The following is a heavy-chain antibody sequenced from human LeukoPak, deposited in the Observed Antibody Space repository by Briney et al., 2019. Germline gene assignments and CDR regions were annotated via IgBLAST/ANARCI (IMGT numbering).Heavy chain of an antibody. Sequence: GGSLRLSCAASGFTFSDYYMDWVRQPPGKRLEWVGRIRIRSKGYTTDYGASVKGRFTVSRDDSKNSVYLQMNSLQTEDTALYYCVRDFLWSYGYWGQGTLVTVSS. CDR2: IRIRSKGYTT. CDR1: GFTFSDYY. D-gene: IGHD1-26*01. CDR3: VRDFLWSYGY. V-gene: IGHV3-72*01. J-gene: IGHJ4*02.